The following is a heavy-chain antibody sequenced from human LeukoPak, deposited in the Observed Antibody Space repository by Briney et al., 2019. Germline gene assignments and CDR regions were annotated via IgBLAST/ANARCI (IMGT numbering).Heavy chain of an antibody. D-gene: IGHD6-13*01. CDR3: ARAYSSSWYWNWFDL. Sequence: SETLSLTCSVSGDSISTSSSYWGWIRQPPGKGLEWIGNIYPTGSTYYNPSLKSRVTISVDTSKNQFSLKVSSVSAADTAVYYCARAYSSSWYWNWFDLWGQGTLVTVSS. CDR1: GDSISTSSSY. V-gene: IGHV4-39*07. CDR2: IYPTGST. J-gene: IGHJ5*02.